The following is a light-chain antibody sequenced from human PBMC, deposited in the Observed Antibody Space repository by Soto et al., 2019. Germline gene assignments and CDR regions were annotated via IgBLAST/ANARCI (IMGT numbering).Light chain of an antibody. CDR1: NTDVGAYNY. Sequence: QSVLSQPVSVSGSPGQSITISCTGTNTDVGAYNYVSWYQQHPGKAPKLMIYEVSNRPSGFSDRFSGSKSGNTASLTISGLQAEDEADYYRSSYTDSGTIVFGAGTKGTVI. CDR3: SSYTDSGTIV. V-gene: IGLV2-14*01. J-gene: IGLJ1*01. CDR2: EVS.